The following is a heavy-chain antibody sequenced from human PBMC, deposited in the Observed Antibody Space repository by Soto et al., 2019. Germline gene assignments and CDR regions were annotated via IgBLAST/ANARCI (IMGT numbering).Heavy chain of an antibody. Sequence: EVQLVQSAAEVKKPGASLKISCKGSGYTFTNYWIGWVRQMPGKGLEWMGIIYPGDSETRYSPSFQGQVTMSADKSISTAYLQWSSLKASDSAMYYCARKYYYGAGTLDYWGQGTLVTVSS. CDR1: GYTFTNYW. CDR3: ARKYYYGAGTLDY. D-gene: IGHD3-10*01. J-gene: IGHJ4*02. CDR2: IYPGDSET. V-gene: IGHV5-51*01.